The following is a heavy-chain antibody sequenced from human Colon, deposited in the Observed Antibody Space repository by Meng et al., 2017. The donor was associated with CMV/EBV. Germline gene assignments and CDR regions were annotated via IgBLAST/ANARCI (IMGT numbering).Heavy chain of an antibody. J-gene: IGHJ3*01. Sequence: SGFTASRNALSWVRQAPGKGLEWVSVIYSCGSTYYADSVKGRFTISRDNSKNTLYLQMNSLRAEDTAVYYCVRPGYSSNWVNGAFDFWGQGTMVTVSS. CDR3: VRPGYSSNWVNGAFDF. CDR1: GFTASRNA. CDR2: IYSCGST. D-gene: IGHD6-13*01. V-gene: IGHV3-66*03.